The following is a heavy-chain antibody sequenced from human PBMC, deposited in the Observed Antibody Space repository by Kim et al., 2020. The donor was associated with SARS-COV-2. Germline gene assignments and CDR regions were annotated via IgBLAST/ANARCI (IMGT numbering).Heavy chain of an antibody. V-gene: IGHV1-46*01. Sequence: ASVKVSCKASGYTFTSYYMHWVRQAPGQGLEWMGIINPSGGSTSYAQKFQGRVTMTRDTSTSTVYMELSSLRSEDTAVYYCARVGSSSWYFPSTDAFDIWGQGTMVTVSS. CDR3: ARVGSSSWYFPSTDAFDI. J-gene: IGHJ3*02. CDR2: INPSGGST. D-gene: IGHD6-13*01. CDR1: GYTFTSYY.